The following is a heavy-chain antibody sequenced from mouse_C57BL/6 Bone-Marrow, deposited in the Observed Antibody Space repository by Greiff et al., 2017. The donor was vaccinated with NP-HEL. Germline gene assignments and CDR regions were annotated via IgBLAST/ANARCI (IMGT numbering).Heavy chain of an antibody. J-gene: IGHJ4*01. CDR3: ATWPYYYAMDY. V-gene: IGHV1-82*01. CDR2: IYPGDGDT. CDR1: GYAFSSSW. Sequence: VQRVESGPELVKPGASVKISCKASGYAFSSSWMNWVKQRPGKGLEWIGRIYPGDGDTNYNGKFKGKATLTADKSSSTAYMQLSSLTSEDSAVYFCATWPYYYAMDYWGQGTSVTVSS.